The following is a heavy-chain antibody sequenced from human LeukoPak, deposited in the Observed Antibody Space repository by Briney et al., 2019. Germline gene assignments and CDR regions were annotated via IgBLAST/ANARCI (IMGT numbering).Heavy chain of an antibody. J-gene: IGHJ4*02. D-gene: IGHD7-27*01. Sequence: GGSLRLSCAASGFTFSSYWMHWVRQAPGKGLEWVSSISSSSSYIYYADSVKGRFTISRDNAKNSLYLQMNSLRAEDTAVYYCARTDWGSTGYFDYWGQGTLVTVSS. CDR2: ISSSSSYI. CDR1: GFTFSSYW. CDR3: ARTDWGSTGYFDY. V-gene: IGHV3-21*01.